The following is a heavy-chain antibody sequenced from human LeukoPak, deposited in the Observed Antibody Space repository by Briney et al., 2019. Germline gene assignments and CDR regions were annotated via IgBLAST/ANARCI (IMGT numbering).Heavy chain of an antibody. J-gene: IGHJ4*02. CDR2: IYTSGST. CDR1: GGSISSYS. D-gene: IGHD3-10*01. V-gene: IGHV4-4*07. CDR3: ARDANYYRSASPFDY. Sequence: KPSETLSLTCTVSGGSISSYSWSWIRQPAGKGLEWIGRIYTSGSTKYNPSLKSRLTMSVDTSNNQFSLKLSSVTAADTAVYYCARDANYYRSASPFDYWGQGTLVTVSS.